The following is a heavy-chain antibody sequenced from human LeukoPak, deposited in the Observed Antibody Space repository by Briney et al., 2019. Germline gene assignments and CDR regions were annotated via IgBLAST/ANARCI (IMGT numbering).Heavy chain of an antibody. D-gene: IGHD6-13*01. Sequence: SETLSLICTVSGGSISSHYWSWIRQPPGKGLEWIGYVENYGRTECIPSLQSRVTISVDTSKNQFSLKLSSVTAADTAVYYCARERYSTPPDYWGQGTLVTVSS. J-gene: IGHJ4*02. CDR3: ARERYSTPPDY. V-gene: IGHV4-59*11. CDR1: GGSISSHY. CDR2: VENYGRT.